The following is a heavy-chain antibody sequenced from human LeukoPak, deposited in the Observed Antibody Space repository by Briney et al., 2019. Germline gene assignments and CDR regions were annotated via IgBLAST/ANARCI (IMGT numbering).Heavy chain of an antibody. CDR2: RYYSGDN. J-gene: IGHJ3*02. V-gene: IGHV4-39*01. CDR3: ARHRLEGDTFDI. Sequence: SETLSLTCTVSGGSISSSDHYWAWIRQPPGKGLEWIGSRYYSGDNYYSPSLKSRVTISVDTSRNEFALKLNSVTAADTAVYFCARHRLEGDTFDIGGQGTKVTVSS. CDR1: GGSISSSDHY. D-gene: IGHD3-3*01.